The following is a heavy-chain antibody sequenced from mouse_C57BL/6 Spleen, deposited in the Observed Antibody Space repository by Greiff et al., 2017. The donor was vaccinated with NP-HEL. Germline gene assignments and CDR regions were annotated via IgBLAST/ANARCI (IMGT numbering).Heavy chain of an antibody. Sequence: DVMLVESGEGLVKPGGSLKLSCAASGFTFSSYAMSWVRQTPEKRLEWVAYISSGGDYIYYADTVKGRFTISRDNARNTLYLQMSSLKSEDTAMYYCTRDYQGYFDYWGQGTTLTVSS. CDR2: ISSGGDYI. CDR1: GFTFSSYA. J-gene: IGHJ2*01. CDR3: TRDYQGYFDY. V-gene: IGHV5-9-1*02. D-gene: IGHD1-1*02.